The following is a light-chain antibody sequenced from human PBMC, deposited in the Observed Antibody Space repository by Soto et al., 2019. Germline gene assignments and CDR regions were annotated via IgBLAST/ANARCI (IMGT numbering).Light chain of an antibody. J-gene: IGLJ1*01. CDR1: SSNIGAGSD. CDR3: QAYDSSLSVYV. Sequence: QSVLTQPPSVSGAPGQRVTISCTGNSSNIGAGSDVHWYQQLPGTAPKFLIFGNYNRPSGVPERFSGSKSGTSASLAITGLKAEDEADYYCQAYDSSLSVYVFGTGTKVTVL. V-gene: IGLV1-40*01. CDR2: GNY.